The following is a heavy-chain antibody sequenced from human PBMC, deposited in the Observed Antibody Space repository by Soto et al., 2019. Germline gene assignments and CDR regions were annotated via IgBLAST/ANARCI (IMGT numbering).Heavy chain of an antibody. V-gene: IGHV3-23*01. D-gene: IGHD3-9*01. Sequence: PGGSLRLSCAASGFTFSNAWMSWVRQAPGKGLEWVSAISGSGGSTYYADSVKGRFTISRDNSKNTLYLQMNSLRAEDTAVYYCAKRSGRSDILTGYIDYWGQGTLVTVSS. J-gene: IGHJ4*02. CDR2: ISGSGGST. CDR1: GFTFSNAW. CDR3: AKRSGRSDILTGYIDY.